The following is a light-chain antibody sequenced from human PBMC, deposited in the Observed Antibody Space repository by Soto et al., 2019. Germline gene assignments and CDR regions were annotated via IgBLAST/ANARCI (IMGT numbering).Light chain of an antibody. V-gene: IGKV3-15*01. CDR3: QQRTNWPPLT. CDR2: DTS. Sequence: ETVMTQSPGTLSVSLGERATLSCRASQSVSIHLAWYQQKPGQAPRLLIYDTSTRATGIPARFSGSGSGTEFTLTISSLQSEDFAVYYCQQRTNWPPLTFGGGTKVDI. CDR1: QSVSIH. J-gene: IGKJ4*01.